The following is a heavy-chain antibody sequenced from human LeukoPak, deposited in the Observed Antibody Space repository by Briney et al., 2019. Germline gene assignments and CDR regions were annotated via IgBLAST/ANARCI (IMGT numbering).Heavy chain of an antibody. CDR2: FDPEDGET. CDR3: AILSLGDWFDP. D-gene: IGHD3-10*01. CDR1: GYTLTELS. V-gene: IGHV1-24*01. J-gene: IGHJ5*02. Sequence: ASVTVSCKVSGYTLTELSMHWVRQAPGKGLEWMGGFDPEDGETIYAQKFQGRVTMTEDTSTDTAYMELSRLRSEDTDVYYCAILSLGDWFDPWGQGTLVTVSS.